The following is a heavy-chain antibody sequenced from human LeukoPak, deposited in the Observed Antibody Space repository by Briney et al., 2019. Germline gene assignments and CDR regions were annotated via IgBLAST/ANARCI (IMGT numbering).Heavy chain of an antibody. D-gene: IGHD3-10*01. CDR1: GFTFSSYW. J-gene: IGHJ4*02. CDR2: INWNSGSI. CDR3: AKGTQRGNSGWGYFIDY. Sequence: GGSLRLSCAASGFTFSSYWMSWVRQAPGKGLEWVSGINWNSGSIDYADSVKGRFTISRDNAKNFLYVQMNNLRAEDTALYYCAKGTQRGNSGWGYFIDYWGQGTLVTVSS. V-gene: IGHV3-9*01.